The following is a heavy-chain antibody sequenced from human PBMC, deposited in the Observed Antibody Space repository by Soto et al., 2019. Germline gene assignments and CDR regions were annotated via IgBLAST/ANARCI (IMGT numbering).Heavy chain of an antibody. Sequence: SQTLSLTCAISGDSVSTNSVAWNWIRQSPSRGLEWLGRTYYRSKWYNDYAESVKSRITINPDTSKKQFSLHLNSVTPDDTAVYYCERDKAVYGIDYWGQGTLATVSA. CDR3: ERDKAVYGIDY. CDR1: GDSVSTNSVA. J-gene: IGHJ4*02. CDR2: TYYRSKWYN. D-gene: IGHD2-8*01. V-gene: IGHV6-1*01.